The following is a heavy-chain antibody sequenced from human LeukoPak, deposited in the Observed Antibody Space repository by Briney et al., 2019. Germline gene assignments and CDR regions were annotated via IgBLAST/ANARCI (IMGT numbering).Heavy chain of an antibody. D-gene: IGHD4-17*01. V-gene: IGHV3-30*02. CDR3: AKEWDYERATDY. CDR2: IRYDGSNK. Sequence: PGGSLRLSCAASGFTFSSYAMSWVRQAPGKGLEWVAFIRYDGSNKYYADSVKGRFTISRDNSKNTLYLQMNSLRAEDTAVYYCAKEWDYERATDYWGQGTLVTVSS. J-gene: IGHJ4*02. CDR1: GFTFSSYA.